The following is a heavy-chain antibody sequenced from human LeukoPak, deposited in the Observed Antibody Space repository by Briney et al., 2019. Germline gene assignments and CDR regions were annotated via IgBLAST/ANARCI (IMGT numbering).Heavy chain of an antibody. V-gene: IGHV1-24*01. CDR2: FDPEDGET. D-gene: IGHD3-9*01. Sequence: ASVKVSCKVSGYTLTELSMHWVRQAPGKGLEWMGGFDPEDGETIYAQKFQGRVTMTEDTSTDTAYMELGSLRSEDTAVYYCATPHGVRYFDWYQGYGMDVWGQGTTVTVSS. CDR3: ATPHGVRYFDWYQGYGMDV. J-gene: IGHJ6*02. CDR1: GYTLTELS.